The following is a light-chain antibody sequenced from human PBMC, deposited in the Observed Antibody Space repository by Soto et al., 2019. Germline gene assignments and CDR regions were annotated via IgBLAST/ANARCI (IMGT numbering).Light chain of an antibody. CDR2: LNNDGSH. Sequence: QSVLTQSPSASASLGASVKLTCTLSSGHSSYAIAWHQQQPEKGPRYLMKLNNDGSHTKGDGIPDRFSGSSSGAERYLTISSLQFEDEADYYCQTWGTGIPYVFGTGTKLTVL. CDR1: SGHSSYA. CDR3: QTWGTGIPYV. J-gene: IGLJ1*01. V-gene: IGLV4-69*01.